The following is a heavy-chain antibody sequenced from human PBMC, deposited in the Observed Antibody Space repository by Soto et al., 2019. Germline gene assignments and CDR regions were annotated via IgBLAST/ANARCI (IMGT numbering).Heavy chain of an antibody. CDR2: ITGSGGST. D-gene: IGHD7-27*01. CDR3: VKLNWGLGTFDY. CDR1: EFTFSSYA. Sequence: GGSLRLSCAASEFTFSSYAMSWVRQAPGEGLEWVSTITGSGGSTYYADSKKGRFTISRDNSKNTLYLQMDSLRAEDTAVYYCVKLNWGLGTFDYWGQGTLVTVSS. J-gene: IGHJ4*02. V-gene: IGHV3-23*01.